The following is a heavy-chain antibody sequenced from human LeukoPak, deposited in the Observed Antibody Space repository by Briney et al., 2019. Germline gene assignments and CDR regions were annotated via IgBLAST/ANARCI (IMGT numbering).Heavy chain of an antibody. Sequence: ASVKVSCKASGYTFTSYDINWVRQATGQWLEWMGWMNPNSGNTGYAQKFQGRVTITRNTSISTAYMELSSLRSEDTAVYYCSRGTYSSSWFLDYWGQGTLVTVSS. J-gene: IGHJ4*02. CDR1: GYTFTSYD. V-gene: IGHV1-8*03. D-gene: IGHD6-13*01. CDR3: SRGTYSSSWFLDY. CDR2: MNPNSGNT.